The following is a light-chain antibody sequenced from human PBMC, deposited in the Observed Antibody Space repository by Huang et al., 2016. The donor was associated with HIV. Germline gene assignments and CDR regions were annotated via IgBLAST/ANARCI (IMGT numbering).Light chain of an antibody. V-gene: IGKV1-33*01. CDR3: QHYKDFVVA. Sequence: DIQMTQSPTSLSAFVGDTVTISCRANHRLNPYLNWYHQKPGKAPKLLIYDVSNLETGVPSRFSAGGYTTHFTLTIQSLQSDDIGTYYCQHYKDFVVAFGGGTKVEIK. CDR2: DVS. J-gene: IGKJ4*01. CDR1: HRLNPY.